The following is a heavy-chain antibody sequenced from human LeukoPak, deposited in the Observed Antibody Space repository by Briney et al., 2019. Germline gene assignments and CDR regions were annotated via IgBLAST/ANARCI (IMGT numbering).Heavy chain of an antibody. D-gene: IGHD3-10*01. V-gene: IGHV4-61*02. CDR1: GGSISSGSYY. Sequence: SQTLSLTCTVSGGSISSGSYYWSWIRQPAGKGLEWIGRIYTSGSTNYNPSLKSRVTISVDTSKNQFSLKLSSVTAADTAVYYCARVFDSGSQAYFYYMDVWGKGTTVTIFS. CDR2: IYTSGST. J-gene: IGHJ6*03. CDR3: ARVFDSGSQAYFYYMDV.